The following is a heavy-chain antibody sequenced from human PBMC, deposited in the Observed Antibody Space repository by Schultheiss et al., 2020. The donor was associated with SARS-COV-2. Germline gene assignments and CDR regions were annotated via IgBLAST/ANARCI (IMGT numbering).Heavy chain of an antibody. J-gene: IGHJ6*02. D-gene: IGHD3-3*01. CDR2: IYNSATT. CDR3: VRDRGPYDFWSHEGGMDV. V-gene: IGHV4-59*01. Sequence: GSLRLSCAVSGGSISSYYWSWIRQPPGKGLEWIGYIYNSATTDYNPSLKSRVTMSTDTSKNQFSLKLSSVTAAETAVYYCVRDRGPYDFWSHEGGMDVWGQGTTVTVSS. CDR1: GGSISSYY.